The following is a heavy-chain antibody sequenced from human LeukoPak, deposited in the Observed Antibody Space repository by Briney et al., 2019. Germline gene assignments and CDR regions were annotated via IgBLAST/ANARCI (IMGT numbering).Heavy chain of an antibody. V-gene: IGHV3-53*01. CDR1: GFTVSSNY. Sequence: GGSLRLSCAASGFTVSSNYMSWVRQAPGKGLEWVSVIYSGGSTYYADSVEGRFTISRDNSKNTLYLQMDSLRVEDTAVYYCARDISGDYWGQGTLVTVSS. J-gene: IGHJ4*02. CDR3: ARDISGDY. D-gene: IGHD3-10*01. CDR2: IYSGGST.